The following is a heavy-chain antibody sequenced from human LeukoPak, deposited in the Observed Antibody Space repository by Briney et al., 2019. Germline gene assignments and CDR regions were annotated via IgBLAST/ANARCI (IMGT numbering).Heavy chain of an antibody. CDR3: ARGGPVPYYYGSGSYYIGWFDP. Sequence: GASVKVSCKASGYTFTSYGISWVRQAPGQGLEWMGWISAYNGNTNYAQKLQGRVTMTTDTSTSTAYMELRSLRSDDTAVYYCARGGPVPYYYGSGSYYIGWFDPWGQGTLVTVSS. J-gene: IGHJ5*02. D-gene: IGHD3-10*01. CDR1: GYTFTSYG. V-gene: IGHV1-18*04. CDR2: ISAYNGNT.